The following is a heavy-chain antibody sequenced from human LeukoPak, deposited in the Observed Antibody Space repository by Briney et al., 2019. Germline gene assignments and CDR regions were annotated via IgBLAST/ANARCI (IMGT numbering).Heavy chain of an antibody. D-gene: IGHD5-12*01. J-gene: IGHJ4*02. V-gene: IGHV3-74*01. Sequence: SGGSLRLSCAASGFTFSSYWMHWVRQAPGKGLVWVSRISSDGSSTSYADSVKGRSTISRDNAKNTLHLQMNSLRAEDTAVYYCAKDIVIVATTPYYFDYWGQGTLVTVSS. CDR3: AKDIVIVATTPYYFDY. CDR2: ISSDGSST. CDR1: GFTFSSYW.